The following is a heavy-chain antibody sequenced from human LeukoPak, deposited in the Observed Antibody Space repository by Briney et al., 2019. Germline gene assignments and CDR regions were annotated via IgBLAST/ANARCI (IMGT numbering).Heavy chain of an antibody. CDR1: GGSISGSSYY. J-gene: IGHJ3*02. Sequence: SETLSLTCTVSGGSISGSSYYWSWIRQPPGKGLEWIGYIYYSGSTNYNPSLKSRVTISVDTSKNQFSLKLSSVTAADTAVYYCARAYDSSGYYPPLIDAFDIWGQGTMVTVSS. CDR3: ARAYDSSGYYPPLIDAFDI. D-gene: IGHD3-22*01. V-gene: IGHV4-61*01. CDR2: IYYSGST.